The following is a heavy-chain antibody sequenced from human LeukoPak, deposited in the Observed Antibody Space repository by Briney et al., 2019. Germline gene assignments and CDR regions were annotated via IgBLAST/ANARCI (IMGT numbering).Heavy chain of an antibody. CDR2: IGSSGYTI. CDR3: ARPQTSSSSTASLGY. D-gene: IGHD6-6*01. CDR1: GIPFSNYF. Sequence: PGGSPRLSCAAPGIPFSNYFMSWVRQAPGKGLEWILYIGSSGYTIYYSDSVKGRFTISRDNAKNSLYLQMDSLRAEDTAIYYCARPQTSSSSTASLGYWGQGTLVTVSS. V-gene: IGHV3-11*01. J-gene: IGHJ4*02.